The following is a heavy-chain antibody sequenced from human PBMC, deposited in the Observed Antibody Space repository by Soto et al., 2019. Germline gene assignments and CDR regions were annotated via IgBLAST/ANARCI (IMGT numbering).Heavy chain of an antibody. J-gene: IGHJ5*02. CDR2: IWYDGSNK. CDR1: GFTCSSYG. CDR3: ARDRGKQQLARKGDNWFDP. Sequence: PGGSLRLSCAASGFTCSSYGMHWFRQAPGKGLEWVAVIWYDGSNKYYADSVKGRFTISRDNSKNTLYLQMNSLRAEDTAVYYCARDRGKQQLARKGDNWFDPWGQGTLVTVSS. D-gene: IGHD6-13*01. V-gene: IGHV3-33*01.